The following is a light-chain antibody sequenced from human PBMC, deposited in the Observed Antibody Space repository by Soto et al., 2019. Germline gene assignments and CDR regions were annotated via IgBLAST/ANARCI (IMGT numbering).Light chain of an antibody. V-gene: IGKV1-27*01. CDR3: QKDTNVPA. CDR2: AAS. J-gene: IGKJ4*01. CDR1: QGISNY. Sequence: DIQMTQSPSSLSASVGDRVTITCRASQGISNYLAWYQQIPGKVPKLLISAASTLQSGVPSRFSGSGSGTDLTLTISSLQPEDVATYHCQKDTNVPAFGGGTKVEIK.